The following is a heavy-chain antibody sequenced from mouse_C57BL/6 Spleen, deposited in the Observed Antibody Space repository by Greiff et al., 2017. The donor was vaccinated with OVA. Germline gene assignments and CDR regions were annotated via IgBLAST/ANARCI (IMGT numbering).Heavy chain of an antibody. J-gene: IGHJ4*01. Sequence: VQLKESGPGLVKPSQSLSLTCSVTGYSITSGYYWNWIRQFPGNKLEWMGYISYDGSNNYNPSLKNRISITRDTSKNQFFLKLNSVTTEDTATYYCARDERGNYVTDAMDYWGQGTSVTVSS. CDR1: GYSITSGYY. CDR3: ARDERGNYVTDAMDY. CDR2: ISYDGSN. D-gene: IGHD2-1*01. V-gene: IGHV3-6*01.